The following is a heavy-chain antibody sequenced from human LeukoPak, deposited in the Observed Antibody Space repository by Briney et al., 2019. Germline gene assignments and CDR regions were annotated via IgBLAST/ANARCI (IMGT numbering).Heavy chain of an antibody. CDR2: IYYSGST. Sequence: PSETLSLTCTVSGGSISSYYWSWIRQPPGKGLEWIGYIYYSGSTNYNPSLKSRVTISVDTSKNQFSLKLSSVTAADTAVYFCARDRGDYYYYMDVWGKGTTVTISS. CDR1: GGSISSYY. V-gene: IGHV4-59*01. J-gene: IGHJ6*03. CDR3: ARDRGDYYYYMDV.